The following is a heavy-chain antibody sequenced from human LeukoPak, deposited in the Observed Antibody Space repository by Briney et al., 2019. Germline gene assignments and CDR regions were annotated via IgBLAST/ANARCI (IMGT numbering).Heavy chain of an antibody. J-gene: IGHJ4*02. Sequence: GGSLRLSCTGSGFTFGDYAVTWFRQAPGKGLEWVGFIRSKGYGGTTEYAAFVKGRFTISRDDSKSIAYLQMNSLKTEDTAVYYCTKSRYYDYVWGGYWGQGTLVTASS. V-gene: IGHV3-49*03. D-gene: IGHD3-16*01. CDR1: GFTFGDYA. CDR2: IRSKGYGGTT. CDR3: TKSRYYDYVWGGY.